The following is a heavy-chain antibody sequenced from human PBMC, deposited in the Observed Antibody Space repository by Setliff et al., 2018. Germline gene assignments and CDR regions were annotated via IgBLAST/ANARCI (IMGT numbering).Heavy chain of an antibody. CDR3: AKVPSELPVYYFDY. D-gene: IGHD1-26*01. J-gene: IGHJ4*02. CDR2: IRYDGSNK. V-gene: IGHV3-30*02. CDR1: GFTFSSYG. Sequence: GGSLRLSCAASGFTFSSYGMHWVRQAPGKGLEWVAFIRYDGSNKYYADPVKGRFTISRDNSKNTLYLQMNSLRAEDTAVYYCAKVPSELPVYYFDYWGQGTLVTVSS.